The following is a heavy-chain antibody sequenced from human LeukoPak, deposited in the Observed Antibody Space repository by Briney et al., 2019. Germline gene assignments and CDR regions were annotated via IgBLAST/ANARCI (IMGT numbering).Heavy chain of an antibody. Sequence: SETLSLTCAVYGGSLSGYYWSWIRQPPGKGLEWIGEINHSGSTNYNPSLKSRVTISVDTSKNQFSLKLSSVTAADTAVYYCARHLREAAATAEYFQHWGQGTLVTVSS. CDR3: ARHLREAAATAEYFQH. V-gene: IGHV4-34*01. D-gene: IGHD6-13*01. CDR2: INHSGST. CDR1: GGSLSGYY. J-gene: IGHJ1*01.